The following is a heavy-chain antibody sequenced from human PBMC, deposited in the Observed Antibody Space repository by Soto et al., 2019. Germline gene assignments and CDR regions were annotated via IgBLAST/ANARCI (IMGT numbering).Heavy chain of an antibody. D-gene: IGHD3-3*01. CDR3: ARGPLRFLEWGMGYYYYYGMDV. CDR2: INHSGST. CDR1: GGSFSGYY. J-gene: IGHJ6*02. Sequence: SEALSLTCAVYGGSFSGYYWSWIRQPPGKGLEWIGEINHSGSTNYNPSLKSRVTISVDTSKNQFSLKLSSVTAADTAVYYCARGPLRFLEWGMGYYYYYGMDVWGQGTTVTVSS. V-gene: IGHV4-34*01.